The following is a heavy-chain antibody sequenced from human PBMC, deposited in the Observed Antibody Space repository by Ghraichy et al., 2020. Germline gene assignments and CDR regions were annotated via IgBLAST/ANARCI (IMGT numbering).Heavy chain of an antibody. CDR2: MYYSGST. V-gene: IGHV4-61*01. CDR1: GGSVSSGSDS. CDR3: ARNRNV. D-gene: IGHD2/OR15-2a*01. Sequence: SETLSLTCTVSGGSVSSGSDSWNWIRQPPGKELEWIGYMYYSGSTKYNPSLKSRVTISVDTSKNQFSLTLTFVTAADTAGDYCARNRNVWGQGTTVTVSS. J-gene: IGHJ6*02.